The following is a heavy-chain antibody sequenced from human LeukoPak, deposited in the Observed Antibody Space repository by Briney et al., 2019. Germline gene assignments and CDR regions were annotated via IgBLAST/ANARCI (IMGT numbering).Heavy chain of an antibody. CDR3: GRVIAGAIDY. Sequence: GGSLGLSCSPSGFTYSGHSMTGARPAPGEGREWVANLNLDGSERIYVDFVKGRFTISRDKADSSMYRQTHSLRAEDTAVYDCGRVIAGAIDYWGQGKLVTASS. D-gene: IGHD2/OR15-2a*01. V-gene: IGHV3-7*01. CDR2: LNLDGSER. J-gene: IGHJ4*02. CDR1: GFTYSGHS.